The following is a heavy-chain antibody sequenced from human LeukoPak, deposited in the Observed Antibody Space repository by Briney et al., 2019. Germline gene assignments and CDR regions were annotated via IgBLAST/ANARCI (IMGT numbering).Heavy chain of an antibody. J-gene: IGHJ2*01. D-gene: IGHD2-15*01. CDR3: ASQDIYCSGGSCYSWYFDL. Sequence: PSETLSLTCTVSGGSISSSSYYWGWIRQPPGKGLEWIGSIYYSGSTYYNPSLKSRVTISVDTSKNQFSLKLSSVTAADTAVYYCASQDIYCSGGSCYSWYFDLWGRGTLVTVSS. CDR2: IYYSGST. V-gene: IGHV4-39*07. CDR1: GGSISSSSYY.